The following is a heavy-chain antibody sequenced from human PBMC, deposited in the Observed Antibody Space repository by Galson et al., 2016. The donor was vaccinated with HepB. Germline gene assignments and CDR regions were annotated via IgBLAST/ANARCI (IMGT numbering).Heavy chain of an antibody. CDR1: GGSFSGYY. V-gene: IGHV4-34*01. D-gene: IGHD3-3*01. J-gene: IGHJ4*02. CDR2: IDHSGST. Sequence: ETLSLTCAVYGGSFSGYYWSWTRQPPGKGLEWIGEIDHSGSTNYNPSLKSRVTLSVDTSRNRFSLKLSSVTAADTAVYYCARVPYEDLVRRNSYYFDYWGQGTLVTVSS. CDR3: ARVPYEDLVRRNSYYFDY.